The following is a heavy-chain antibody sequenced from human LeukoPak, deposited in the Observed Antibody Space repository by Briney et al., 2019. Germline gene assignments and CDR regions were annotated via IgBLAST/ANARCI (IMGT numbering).Heavy chain of an antibody. CDR2: ISYDGSNK. J-gene: IGHJ3*02. Sequence: PGGSLRLSCAASGFTFSSYAMHWVRQAPGKGLEWVAVISYDGSNKYYADSVKGRFTISRDNSKNTLYLQMNSLRAEDTAVYYCARGQGGYDYGAFDIWGQGTMVTVSS. D-gene: IGHD5-12*01. CDR1: GFTFSSYA. CDR3: ARGQGGYDYGAFDI. V-gene: IGHV3-30-3*01.